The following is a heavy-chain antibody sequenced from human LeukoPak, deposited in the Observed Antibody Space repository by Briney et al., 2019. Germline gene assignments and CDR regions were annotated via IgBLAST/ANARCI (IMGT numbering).Heavy chain of an antibody. V-gene: IGHV3-33*01. CDR1: GFTFSSYG. CDR3: ARDRYGGNSGQAH. CDR2: IRYDGSNK. Sequence: PGGSLRLSCAASGFTFSSYGMHWVRQAPGKGLEWVAVIRYDGSNKYYADSVKGRFTISRDNSKNTLYLQMNSLRAEDTAVYYCARDRYGGNSGQAHWGQGTLVTVSS. J-gene: IGHJ4*02. D-gene: IGHD4-23*01.